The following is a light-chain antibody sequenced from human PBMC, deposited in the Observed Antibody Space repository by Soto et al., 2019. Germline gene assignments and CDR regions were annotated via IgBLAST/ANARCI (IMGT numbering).Light chain of an antibody. CDR3: QSYDSTLSGYV. V-gene: IGLV1-40*01. Sequence: QAVVTQPPSVSGAPGQRVTISCTGSSSNIGAGYDVHWYQQLPGTAPKLLIYANNNRPSGVPDRFAGSKSGTSVSLAITGLQSDDEADYYCQSYDSTLSGYVFGTGTKLPS. CDR1: SSNIGAGYD. CDR2: ANN. J-gene: IGLJ1*01.